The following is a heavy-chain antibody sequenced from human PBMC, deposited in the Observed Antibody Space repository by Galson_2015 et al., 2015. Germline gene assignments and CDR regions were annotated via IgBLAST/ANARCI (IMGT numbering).Heavy chain of an antibody. J-gene: IGHJ3*02. CDR3: ASYYYDSSGYNFFEI. CDR1: GGSISIGGYY. CDR2: IYYSGST. Sequence: ETLSLTCTVSGGSISIGGYYWSWIRQPPGEGLEWIGSIYYSGSTYYNPSRKRRVTISVDTSKNHFSLRLSSATAADTAVYYCASYYYDSSGYNFFEIWGQGTMVTVSS. D-gene: IGHD3-22*01. V-gene: IGHV4-39*01.